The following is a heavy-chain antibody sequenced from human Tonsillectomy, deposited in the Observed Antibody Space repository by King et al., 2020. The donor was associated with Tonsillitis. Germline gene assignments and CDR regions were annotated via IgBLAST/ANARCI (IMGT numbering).Heavy chain of an antibody. Sequence: VQLVESGGGVVQPGRSLRLSCAASGFTFSSYGMHWVRQAPGKGLEWVAVISYDGSNKYYADSVKGRFTISRDNSKNTLYLQMNSLRAEDTAVYYCAKPNLDYGAYSNDGHSGDYWGQGTLVTVSS. CDR2: ISYDGSNK. CDR3: AKPNLDYGAYSNDGHSGDY. J-gene: IGHJ4*02. D-gene: IGHD4-17*01. V-gene: IGHV3-30*18. CDR1: GFTFSSYG.